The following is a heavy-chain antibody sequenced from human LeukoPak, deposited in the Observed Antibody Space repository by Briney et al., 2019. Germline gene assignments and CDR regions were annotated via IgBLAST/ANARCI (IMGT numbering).Heavy chain of an antibody. CDR2: ISSSGSTI. J-gene: IGHJ4*02. CDR3: ARDPSLAVAGFFDY. CDR1: GFTFSSYE. V-gene: IGHV3-48*03. Sequence: GGSLRLSCAASGFTFSSYEMNWVRQAPGKGLEWGSYISSSGSTIYYADSVKGRFTISRDNAKNSLYLQMNSLRAEDTAVYYCARDPSLAVAGFFDYWGQGTLVTVSS. D-gene: IGHD6-19*01.